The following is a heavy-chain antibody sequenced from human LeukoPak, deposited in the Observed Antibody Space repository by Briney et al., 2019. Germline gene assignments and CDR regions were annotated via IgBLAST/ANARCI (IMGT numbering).Heavy chain of an antibody. CDR2: IYPGDSDT. V-gene: IGHV5-51*01. D-gene: IGHD2-2*01. Sequence: GESLKISCKGSGYSFTNYWVGWVRQLPGKGLECMGIIYPGDSDTRYSPSFQGQVTISADKSISTAYLRWSSLKASDTAMYYCARRSGGSISFDDYWGQGTLVTVSS. J-gene: IGHJ4*02. CDR3: ARRSGGSISFDDY. CDR1: GYSFTNYW.